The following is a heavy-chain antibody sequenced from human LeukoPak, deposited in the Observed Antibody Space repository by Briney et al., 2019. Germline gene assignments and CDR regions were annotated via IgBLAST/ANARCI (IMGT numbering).Heavy chain of an antibody. CDR3: ATRLEKVRGVSGYYYYGMDV. J-gene: IGHJ6*02. Sequence: GASVKLSCKASGYTFTGYYMHWVRQAPGQGLEWMGWINPNSGGTNYAQKFQGRVTMTRDTSISTAYMELSRLRSDDTAVYYCATRLEKVRGVSGYYYYGMDVWGQGTTVTVSS. CDR1: GYTFTGYY. D-gene: IGHD3-10*01. V-gene: IGHV1-2*02. CDR2: INPNSGGT.